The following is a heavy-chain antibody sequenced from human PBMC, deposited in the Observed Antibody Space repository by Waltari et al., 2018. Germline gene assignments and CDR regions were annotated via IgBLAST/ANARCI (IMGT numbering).Heavy chain of an antibody. J-gene: IGHJ4*02. Sequence: EVQLVESGGGLVQPGGSLRLSCAASVFTFSSYWMSWVRQAPGKGLEWVANIKQDGSEKYYVDSVKGRFTISRDNAKNSLYLQMNSLRAEDTAVYYCASQFRGGYDSSFDYWGQGTLVTVSS. CDR2: IKQDGSEK. D-gene: IGHD5-12*01. CDR3: ASQFRGGYDSSFDY. V-gene: IGHV3-7*01. CDR1: VFTFSSYW.